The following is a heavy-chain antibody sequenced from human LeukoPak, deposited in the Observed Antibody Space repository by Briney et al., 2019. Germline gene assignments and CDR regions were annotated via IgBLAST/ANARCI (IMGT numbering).Heavy chain of an antibody. CDR2: INHSGST. V-gene: IGHV4-34*01. Sequence: MTSETLSLTCAVYGGSFSGYYWSWIRQPPGKGLEWIGEINHSGSTNYIPSLKSRVTISVDTSKNQFSLKLSSVTAADTAVYYCAAPAYYYDSSGYPTSYYFDYWGQGTLVTVSS. J-gene: IGHJ4*02. CDR3: AAPAYYYDSSGYPTSYYFDY. CDR1: GGSFSGYY. D-gene: IGHD3-22*01.